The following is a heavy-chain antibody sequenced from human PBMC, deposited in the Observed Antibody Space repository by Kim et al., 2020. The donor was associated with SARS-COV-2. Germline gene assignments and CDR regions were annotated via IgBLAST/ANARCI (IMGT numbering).Heavy chain of an antibody. CDR1: GFTFSSYA. D-gene: IGHD1-26*01. J-gene: IGHJ4*02. CDR3: AKGFRGSGSYNPRV. V-gene: IGHV3-23*01. Sequence: GGSLRLSCAASGFTFSSYAMSWVRQAPGKGLEWVSAISGSGGSTYYADSVKGRFTISRDNSKNTLYLQMNSLRAEDTAVYYCAKGFRGSGSYNPRVWGQGTLVTVSS. CDR2: ISGSGGST.